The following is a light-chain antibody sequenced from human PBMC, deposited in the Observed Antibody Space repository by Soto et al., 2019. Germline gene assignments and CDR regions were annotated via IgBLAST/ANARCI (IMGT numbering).Light chain of an antibody. CDR2: AAS. J-gene: IGKJ3*01. V-gene: IGKV1-9*01. CDR3: QQLNSYPLT. Sequence: DILLTQSPSFLSASVGDRVTITCRASQDIRNYLVWYQQKPGKAPKPLIYAASTLQSGVPSRFSGSGAGTEFTLTNSSLQPEDFATYYCQQLNSYPLTFGPGTNVDIK. CDR1: QDIRNY.